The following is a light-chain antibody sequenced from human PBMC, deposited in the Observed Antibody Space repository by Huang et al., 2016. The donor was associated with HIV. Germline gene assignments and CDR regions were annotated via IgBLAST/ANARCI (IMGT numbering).Light chain of an antibody. V-gene: IGKV1-27*01. CDR1: QGISNS. J-gene: IGKJ4*01. CDR3: QKYDSAPLT. CDR2: AAS. Sequence: DIQMTQSPSSLSAFVGDRVTITCRASQGISNSLDWYQQKPGKVPRLLIYAASTLQSGVPSRFSGSRSGRDFSLTIGSLQPEDVATYYCQKYDSAPLTFGGGTKVEI.